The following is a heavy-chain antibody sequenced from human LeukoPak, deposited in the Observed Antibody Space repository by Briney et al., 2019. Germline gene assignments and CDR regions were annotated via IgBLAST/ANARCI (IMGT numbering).Heavy chain of an antibody. CDR1: GYTFTSYD. V-gene: IGHV1-18*01. Sequence: ASVKVSCKASGYTFTSYDINWVRQAPGQGLEWMGGIIPIFGTANYAQKLQGRVTMTTDTSTSTAYMELRSLRSDDTAVYYCARDESSVVRGVIIRWFQFDYWGQGTLVTVSS. CDR2: IIPIFGTA. D-gene: IGHD3-10*01. J-gene: IGHJ4*02. CDR3: ARDESSVVRGVIIRWFQFDY.